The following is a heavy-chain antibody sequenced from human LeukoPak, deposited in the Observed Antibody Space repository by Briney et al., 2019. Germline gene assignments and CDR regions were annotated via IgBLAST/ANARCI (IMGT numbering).Heavy chain of an antibody. J-gene: IGHJ4*02. Sequence: ASVKVSCKASGGTFINYPISWVRQAPGQGREWMGGILPIFRMTNYAEQFQGRVTIPADESTTTAYLELNSLRSEDTAVYYCAICSSTWSGDRPDSWGQGSLVTVSS. CDR2: ILPIFRMT. D-gene: IGHD2-2*01. V-gene: IGHV1-69*13. CDR1: GGTFINYP. CDR3: AICSSTWSGDRPDS.